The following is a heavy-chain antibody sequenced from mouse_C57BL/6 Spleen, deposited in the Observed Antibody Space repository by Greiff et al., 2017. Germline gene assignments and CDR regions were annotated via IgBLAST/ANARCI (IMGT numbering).Heavy chain of an antibody. CDR2: IYPSDSET. D-gene: IGHD3-1*01. Sequence: VQLQQPGAELVRPGSSVKLSCKASGYTFTSYWMDWVKQRPGQGLEWIGNIYPSDSETHYNQKFKDKATLTVDKSSSTAYMQLSSLTSEDSAVYYCARCPGAYYCDYWGQGTTLTVSS. V-gene: IGHV1-61*01. CDR1: GYTFTSYW. J-gene: IGHJ2*01. CDR3: ARCPGAYYCDY.